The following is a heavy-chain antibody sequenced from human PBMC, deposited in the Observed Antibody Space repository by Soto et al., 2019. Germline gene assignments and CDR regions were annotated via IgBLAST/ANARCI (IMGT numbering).Heavy chain of an antibody. V-gene: IGHV3-49*03. CDR3: SGFSGGDLNHYGMDV. CDR2: MRSKSYSGTI. CDR1: GFTFGDYA. Sequence: GGSLRLSCTGSGFTFGDYAMSWFCQAPGKGLEWVGLMRSKSYSGTIEYAASVKGRFTISRDDSNSIAYLQMSSLKIEDTAVYYCSGFSGGDLNHYGMDVWGQGTTVTVSS. D-gene: IGHD5-12*01. J-gene: IGHJ6*02.